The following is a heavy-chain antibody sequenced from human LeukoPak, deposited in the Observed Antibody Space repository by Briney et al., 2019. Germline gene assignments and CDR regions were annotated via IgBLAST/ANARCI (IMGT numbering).Heavy chain of an antibody. Sequence: GGSLRLSCAASGFTVSSNYMSWVRQAPGKGLEWVSAISGSGGSTYYADSVKGRFTISRDNSKNTLYLQMSSLRAEDTAVYYCAKDPRNYNWFDPWGQGTLVTVSS. D-gene: IGHD1-14*01. V-gene: IGHV3-23*01. CDR2: ISGSGGST. CDR3: AKDPRNYNWFDP. CDR1: GFTVSSNY. J-gene: IGHJ5*02.